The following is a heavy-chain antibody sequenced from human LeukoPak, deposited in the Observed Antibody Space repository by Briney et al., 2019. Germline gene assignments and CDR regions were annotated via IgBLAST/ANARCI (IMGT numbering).Heavy chain of an antibody. V-gene: IGHV3-30*18. CDR3: AKDQYYYDNSGTSDY. CDR1: GFTFSSYC. CDR2: ISSDGSNK. J-gene: IGHJ4*02. D-gene: IGHD3-22*01. Sequence: PGGSLRLSCAASGFTFSSYCMHWVRQAPGKGLEWVAVISSDGSNKYYADSVKGRFTISRDNSKNTLYLQMNSLRAEDTAVYYCAKDQYYYDNSGTSDYWGQGTLVTVSS.